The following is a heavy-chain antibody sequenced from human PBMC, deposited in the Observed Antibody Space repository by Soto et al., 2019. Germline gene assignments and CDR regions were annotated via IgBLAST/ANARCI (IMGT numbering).Heavy chain of an antibody. CDR3: ARDGHVAAFDY. CDR1: GYTFTSYD. D-gene: IGHD2-21*01. J-gene: IGHJ4*02. CDR2: INAGNGNT. V-gene: IGHV1-3*01. Sequence: GASVKVSCKASGYTFTSYDMHWVRQAPGQRLEWMGWINAGNGNTKYSQKFQGRVTITRDTSASTAYMELSSLRSEDTAVYYCARDGHVAAFDYWGQGTLVTVSS.